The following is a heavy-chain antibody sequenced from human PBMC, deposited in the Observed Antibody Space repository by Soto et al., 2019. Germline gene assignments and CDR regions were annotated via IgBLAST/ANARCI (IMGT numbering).Heavy chain of an antibody. D-gene: IGHD6-25*01. J-gene: IGHJ5*02. CDR3: ARGVGSSWFDP. CDR2: INPGSGGT. V-gene: IGHV1-2*02. CDR1: GYTFTDYY. Sequence: QLQLVQSGAEVKKPGASVKVSCKASGYTFTDYYMHWVRQAPGQGLEWMGWINPGSGGTNFAKKIQGRVTMTRDTSISTAYMEVSSLTSDDTAVYYCARGVGSSWFDPWGQGTLVTVSS.